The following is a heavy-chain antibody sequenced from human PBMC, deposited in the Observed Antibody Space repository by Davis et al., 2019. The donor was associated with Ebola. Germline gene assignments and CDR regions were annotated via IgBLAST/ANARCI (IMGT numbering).Heavy chain of an antibody. J-gene: IGHJ5*02. CDR1: GFTFTRSA. CDR2: IVVGSGAT. V-gene: IGHV1-58*01. D-gene: IGHD2-8*02. CDR3: AAGGTGGADNWFDP. Sequence: SVKVSCKPSGFTFTRSAVQWVRQARGQRLESIGWIVVGSGATNYAQKFQGRVTITRDMSTSSAYMELNSRTSEDTAVYYCAAGGTGGADNWFDPWGQGTLVTVSS.